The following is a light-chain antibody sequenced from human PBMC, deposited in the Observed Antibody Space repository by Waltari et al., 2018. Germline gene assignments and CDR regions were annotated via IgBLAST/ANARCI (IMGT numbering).Light chain of an antibody. CDR2: EVS. CDR3: SSYTSSSRGV. J-gene: IGLJ1*01. CDR1: SSDVGGYNY. V-gene: IGLV2-14*01. Sequence: QSALTQPASVSGSPGQSITISCTGTSSDVGGYNYVSWYQQHPGKTPKLMIYEVSNRPSGVSNRLSGYKSGNTATLTISGLQAEDEADYYCSSYTSSSRGVFGTGTKVTVL.